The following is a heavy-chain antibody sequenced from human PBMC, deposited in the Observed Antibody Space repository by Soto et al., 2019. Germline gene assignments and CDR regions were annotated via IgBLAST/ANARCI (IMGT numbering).Heavy chain of an antibody. CDR2: IVVGSGNT. CDR1: GFTFTSSA. V-gene: IGHV1-58*02. D-gene: IGHD6-19*01. Sequence: SVKVSCKASGFTFTSSAMQWVRQARGQRLEWIGWIVVGSGNTNYAQKFQERVTITRDMSTSTAYMELSSLRSEDTAVYYCAATSSGSGWSNDAFDIWGQGTMVTVSS. CDR3: AATSSGSGWSNDAFDI. J-gene: IGHJ3*02.